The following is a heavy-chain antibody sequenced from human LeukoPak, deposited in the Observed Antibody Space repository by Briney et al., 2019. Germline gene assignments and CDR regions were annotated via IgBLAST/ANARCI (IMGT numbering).Heavy chain of an antibody. V-gene: IGHV3-23*01. CDR1: GFTFSNSA. Sequence: PGGSLRLSCAASGFTFSNSAMSWVRQAPGKGLEWVSVITVSGGDTQSAESVKGRFTISRDNSRNTLYLQMNSLRADDTAIYYCAQARGDTNWTFDYWGQGAPVTVSS. CDR2: ITVSGGDT. D-gene: IGHD1-1*01. J-gene: IGHJ4*02. CDR3: AQARGDTNWTFDY.